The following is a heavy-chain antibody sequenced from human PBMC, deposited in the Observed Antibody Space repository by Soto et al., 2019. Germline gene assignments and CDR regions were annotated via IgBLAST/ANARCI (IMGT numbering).Heavy chain of an antibody. Sequence: SETLSLTCTVSGGSISSYYWSWIRQPAGKGLEWIGRIYTSGSTNYNPSLKSRVTMSVDTSKNQSSLKLSSVTAADTAVYYCARTPGIAAAGPTYYYYYYGMDVWGQGTTVTVSS. CDR1: GGSISSYY. CDR2: IYTSGST. CDR3: ARTPGIAAAGPTYYYYYYGMDV. V-gene: IGHV4-4*07. J-gene: IGHJ6*02. D-gene: IGHD6-13*01.